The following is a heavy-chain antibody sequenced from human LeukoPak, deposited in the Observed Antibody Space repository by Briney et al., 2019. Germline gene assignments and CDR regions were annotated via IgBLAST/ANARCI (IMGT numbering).Heavy chain of an antibody. V-gene: IGHV4-30-2*01. Sequence: PSQTLSLTCAVSGGSISSGGYSWSWIRQPPGKGLEWIGYIYHSGSTYYNPSLKSRVTISVDTSKNQFSLKLSSVTAADTAVYYCAVSSGYRFDYWGQGTLVTVSS. J-gene: IGHJ4*02. D-gene: IGHD3-22*01. CDR2: IYHSGST. CDR1: GGSISSGGYS. CDR3: AVSSGYRFDY.